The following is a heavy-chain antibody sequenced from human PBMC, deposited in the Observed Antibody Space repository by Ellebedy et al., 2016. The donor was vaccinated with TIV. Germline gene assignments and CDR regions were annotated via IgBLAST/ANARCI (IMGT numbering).Heavy chain of an antibody. D-gene: IGHD1-26*01. J-gene: IGHJ3*02. V-gene: IGHV3-7*01. CDR2: LNQVGSET. CDR3: ASDGSYGDHLSPAHAFEI. Sequence: GGSLRLSCAASGFSFRSYWMSWVRQAPGKGLEWVANLNQVGSETYYADSVKGRFTISRDNAKNSLYLQMNSVRAEDTAVYYCASDGSYGDHLSPAHAFEIWGQGTMVAVSS. CDR1: GFSFRSYW.